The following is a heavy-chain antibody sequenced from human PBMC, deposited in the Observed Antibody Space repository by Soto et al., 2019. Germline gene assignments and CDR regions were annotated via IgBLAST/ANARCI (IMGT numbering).Heavy chain of an antibody. CDR2: IYYSGST. D-gene: IGHD3-22*01. Sequence: LSLTCTVSGGSISSGGYYWSWIRQHPGKGLEWIGYIYYSGSTYYNPSLKSRVTISVDTSKNQFSLKLSFVTAADTAVYYCARYTYYYDSSGYYFDYWGQGTLVTVSS. CDR1: GGSISSGGYY. V-gene: IGHV4-31*03. CDR3: ARYTYYYDSSGYYFDY. J-gene: IGHJ4*02.